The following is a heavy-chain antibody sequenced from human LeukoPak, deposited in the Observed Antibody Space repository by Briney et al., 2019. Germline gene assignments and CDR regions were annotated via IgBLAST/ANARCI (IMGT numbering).Heavy chain of an antibody. CDR2: INYSGNT. CDR1: GFTFSSYE. J-gene: IGHJ4*02. V-gene: IGHV4-59*12. CDR3: GRSAGFVHFDH. Sequence: GSLRLSCAASGFTFSSYEMNWIRQPPGKELEWIGSINYSGNTYYNPSVKSRVTISVDTSKNQFSLKVISVTAADTALYYCGRSAGFVHFDHWGQGTLVTVSS. D-gene: IGHD3-16*01.